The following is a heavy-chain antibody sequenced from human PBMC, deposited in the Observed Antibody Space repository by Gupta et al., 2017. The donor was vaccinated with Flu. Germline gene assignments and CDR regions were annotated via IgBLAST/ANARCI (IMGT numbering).Heavy chain of an antibody. Sequence: EVQLVESGGDLVQPGGSLRLSCVASGFTFRSSWMTWVRRAPGTGLELVANINPDGSTTNYVGYVKGRVTISRDNAKNSVYRQMNSLRVDDTATYYCVRDPESSAVDIWGQGTRVTVSS. CDR2: INPDGSTT. CDR1: GFTFRSSW. D-gene: IGHD1-14*01. V-gene: IGHV3-7*01. J-gene: IGHJ3*02. CDR3: VRDPESSAVDI.